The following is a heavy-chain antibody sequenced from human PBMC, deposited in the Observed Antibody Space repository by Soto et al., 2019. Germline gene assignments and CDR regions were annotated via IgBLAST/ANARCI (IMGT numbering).Heavy chain of an antibody. Sequence: PSETLSLTCTVSGGSISSYYWSWIRQPAGKGLEWIGRIYTSGSTNYNPSLKSRVTMSVDTSKNQFSLKLSSVTAADTAVYYCAGRHLHYYCYCMDVWGQGTTVTVSS. V-gene: IGHV4-4*07. CDR1: GGSISSYY. CDR2: IYTSGST. CDR3: AGRHLHYYCYCMDV. J-gene: IGHJ6*02.